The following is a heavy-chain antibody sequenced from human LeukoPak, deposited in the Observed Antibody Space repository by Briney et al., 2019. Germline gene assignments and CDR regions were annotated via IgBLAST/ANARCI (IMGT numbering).Heavy chain of an antibody. J-gene: IGHJ6*03. D-gene: IGHD3-10*01. CDR3: ARVITMVRGVYYYYMDV. CDR2: MNPNSGNT. V-gene: IGHV1-8*01. Sequence: ASVKVSCKASGYTFTSYDINWVRQATGQGLEWMGWMNPNSGNTGYAQKFQGRVTMTRNTSISTAYMELSSLRSEATAVYYCARVITMVRGVYYYYMDVWGKGTTVTISS. CDR1: GYTFTSYD.